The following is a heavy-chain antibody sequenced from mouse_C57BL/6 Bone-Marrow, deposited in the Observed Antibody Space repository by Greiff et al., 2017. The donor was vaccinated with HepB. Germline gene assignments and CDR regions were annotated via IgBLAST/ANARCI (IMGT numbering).Heavy chain of an antibody. V-gene: IGHV1-26*01. D-gene: IGHD2-3*01. J-gene: IGHJ4*01. CDR1: GYTFTDYY. CDR2: INPNNGGT. CDR3: ARVHDGYYYAMDY. Sequence: VQLQQSGPELVKPGASVKISCKASGYTFTDYYMNWVKQSHGKSLEWIGDINPNNGGTSYNQKFKGKATLTVDKSSSTAYMELRSLTSEDSAVYYCARVHDGYYYAMDYWGQGTSVTVS.